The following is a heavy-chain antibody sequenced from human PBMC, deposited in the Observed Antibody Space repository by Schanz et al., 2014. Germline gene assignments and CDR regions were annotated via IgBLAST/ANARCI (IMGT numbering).Heavy chain of an antibody. CDR2: MNPNSGNT. D-gene: IGHD3-22*01. J-gene: IGHJ4*02. CDR1: GYTFTGYD. CDR3: ARGLYYYDSSGYLQNDY. V-gene: IGHV1-8*01. Sequence: QVQLVQSGAEVKKPGASVKVSCKASGYTFTGYDINWVRQATGQGLEWMGWMNPNSGNTGYAQKFQGRVTMTRNTSISTAYMDLSSLRSEDTAVYYCARGLYYYDSSGYLQNDYWGQGTLVTVSS.